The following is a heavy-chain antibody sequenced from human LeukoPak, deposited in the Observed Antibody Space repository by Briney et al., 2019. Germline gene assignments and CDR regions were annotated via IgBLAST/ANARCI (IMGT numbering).Heavy chain of an antibody. CDR2: ISSSSSYI. V-gene: IGHV3-21*01. CDR1: GFTFSSYS. Sequence: GGSLRLSCAASGFTFSSYSMNWVRQAPGKGLEWVSSISSSSSYIYYADSVKGRFTISRDNAKNSLYLQMNSLRAEDTAVYYCARRSSSSWYGRWFDPWGQGTLVTVSS. J-gene: IGHJ5*02. CDR3: ARRSSSSWYGRWFDP. D-gene: IGHD6-13*01.